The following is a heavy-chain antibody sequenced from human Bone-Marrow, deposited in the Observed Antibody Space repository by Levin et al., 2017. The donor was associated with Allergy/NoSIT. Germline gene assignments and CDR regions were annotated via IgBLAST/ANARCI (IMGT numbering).Heavy chain of an antibody. CDR1: GGNFNNYA. Sequence: KISCTASGGNFNNYAISWVRQAPGQGLEWMGRIIPILGVPNFSQKFQGRVTISADRSTSTVYMELSRLTSEDTAIYYCARGNDEMPTGGVYWGRGTMVVVSS. CDR2: IIPILGVP. D-gene: IGHD1-1*01. V-gene: IGHV1-69*04. CDR3: ARGNDEMPTGGVY. J-gene: IGHJ4*02.